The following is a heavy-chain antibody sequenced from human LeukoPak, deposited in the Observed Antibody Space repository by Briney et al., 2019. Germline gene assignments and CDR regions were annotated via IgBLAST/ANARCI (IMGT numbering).Heavy chain of an antibody. D-gene: IGHD2-2*01. CDR2: IGAGGTFT. CDR3: ARGARSTTIDY. J-gene: IGHJ4*02. Sequence: GGSLRLSCTASGFTFSSYAMNWVRQAPGKGLEWVSGIGAGGTFTYYADSVKGRFTIFRDNSRNTLYLQMNSLRADDTAVYYCARGARSTTIDYWGQGTLVTVSS. V-gene: IGHV3-23*01. CDR1: GFTFSSYA.